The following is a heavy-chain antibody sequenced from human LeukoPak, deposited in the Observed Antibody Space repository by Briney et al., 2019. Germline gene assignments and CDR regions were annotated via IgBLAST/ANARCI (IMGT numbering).Heavy chain of an antibody. J-gene: IGHJ6*02. CDR3: ARTKRYYYGSGSSFYYYYYGMDV. CDR1: GYTFTSYA. D-gene: IGHD3-10*01. CDR2: MNPNSGNT. Sequence: GASVKVSCKASGYTFTSYAINWVRQATGQGLEWMGWMNPNSGNTGYAQKFQGRVTMTRNTSISTAYMELSSLRSEDTAVYYCARTKRYYYGSGSSFYYYYYGMDVWGQGTTVTVSS. V-gene: IGHV1-8*01.